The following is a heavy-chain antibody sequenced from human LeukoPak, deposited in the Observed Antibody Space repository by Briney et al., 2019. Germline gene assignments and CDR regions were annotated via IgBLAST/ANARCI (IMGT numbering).Heavy chain of an antibody. CDR3: ARDVQSNYYGSGSYYNVLDY. CDR1: GYSFTGYY. D-gene: IGHD3-10*01. Sequence: SVKVSCKASGYSFTGYYMHWVRQAPGQGLEWMGGIIPIFGTANYAQKFQGRVTITADKSTSTAYMELSSLRSEDTAVYYCARDVQSNYYGSGSYYNVLDYWGQGTLVTVSS. CDR2: IIPIFGTA. J-gene: IGHJ4*02. V-gene: IGHV1-69*06.